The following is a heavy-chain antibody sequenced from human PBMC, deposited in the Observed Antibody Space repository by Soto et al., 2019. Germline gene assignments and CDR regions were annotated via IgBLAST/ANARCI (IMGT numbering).Heavy chain of an antibody. V-gene: IGHV4-39*01. CDR3: ARRPLRFLEWFDAFDI. J-gene: IGHJ3*02. Sequence: PSETLSLTCTVSGGSISSSSYYWGWIRQPPGKGLEWIGSIYYSGSTYYNPSLKSRVTIPVDTSKNQFSLKLSSVTAADTAVYYCARRPLRFLEWFDAFDIWGQGTMVTVSS. D-gene: IGHD3-3*01. CDR1: GGSISSSSYY. CDR2: IYYSGST.